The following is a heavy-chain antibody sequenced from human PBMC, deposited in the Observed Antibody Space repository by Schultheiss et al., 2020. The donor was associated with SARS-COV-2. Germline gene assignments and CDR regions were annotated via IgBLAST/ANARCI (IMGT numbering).Heavy chain of an antibody. CDR2: IYSGDSDS. V-gene: IGHV5-51*06. J-gene: IGHJ5*02. Sequence: GESLKISCKGSGYDFSTNWIAWVRQMPGKDLEWMGIIYSGDSDSKYSPSFQGQVTMSVDRSISTAYLQYSSLTTSDTGMYYCARSRKLSWFDPWGQGTLVTVSS. CDR1: GYDFSTNW. D-gene: IGHD1-14*01. CDR3: ARSRKLSWFDP.